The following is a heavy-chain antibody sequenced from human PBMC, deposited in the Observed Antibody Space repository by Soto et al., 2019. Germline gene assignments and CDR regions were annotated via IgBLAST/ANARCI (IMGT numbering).Heavy chain of an antibody. D-gene: IGHD2-21*01. J-gene: IGHJ1*01. Sequence: SETLSLTCTVSGGSISGYFWNWIRQPPGQGLEWIGYMSYTGNTNYNPSLTSRVSISVDTSKNQFSLNLNSLTAADTAAYSCARADTTIVPLAQWGQGTLVTVSS. CDR3: ARADTTIVPLAQ. CDR2: MSYTGNT. CDR1: GGSISGYF. V-gene: IGHV4-59*01.